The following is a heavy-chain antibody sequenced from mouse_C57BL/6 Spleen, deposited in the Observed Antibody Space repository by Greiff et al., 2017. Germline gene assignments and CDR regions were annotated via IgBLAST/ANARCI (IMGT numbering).Heavy chain of an antibody. J-gene: IGHJ4*01. Sequence: EVQGVESGGGLVKPGGSLKLSCAASGFTFSSYAMSWVRQTPEKRLEWVATISDGGSYTYYPDNVKGRFTISRDNAKNNLYLQMSHLKSEDTAMYYCARDRGLRGAMDYWGQGTSVTVSS. CDR2: ISDGGSYT. V-gene: IGHV5-4*01. CDR3: ARDRGLRGAMDY. CDR1: GFTFSSYA. D-gene: IGHD1-1*01.